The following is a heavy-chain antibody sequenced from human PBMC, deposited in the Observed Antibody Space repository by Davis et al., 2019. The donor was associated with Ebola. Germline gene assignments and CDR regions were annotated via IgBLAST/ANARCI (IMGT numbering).Heavy chain of an antibody. CDR1: GGTFSSYT. CDR3: AVPANAFDI. Sequence: AASVKVSCKASGGTFSSYTISWVRQAPGQGLEWMGRIIPVVDTKDYAQKFQGRVTLTADKATNTAYMELSRLRSDDTAVYYCAVPANAFDIWGQGTMVTVSS. V-gene: IGHV1-69*08. CDR2: IIPVVDTK. D-gene: IGHD2-2*01. J-gene: IGHJ3*02.